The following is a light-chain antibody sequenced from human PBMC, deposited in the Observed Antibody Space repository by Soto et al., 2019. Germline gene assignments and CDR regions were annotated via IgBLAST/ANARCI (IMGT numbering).Light chain of an antibody. J-gene: IGLJ1*01. Sequence: QSALTQPRSVSGSPGQSVTISCTGTSSDVGAYNYVSWYQQHPSKAPKVMIYDVSKRPSGVPDRFSGSKSGTTASLTISGLQADDEADYYCCSYAGSYNYVFGSGTKVTV. CDR1: SSDVGAYNY. CDR2: DVS. V-gene: IGLV2-11*01. CDR3: CSYAGSYNYV.